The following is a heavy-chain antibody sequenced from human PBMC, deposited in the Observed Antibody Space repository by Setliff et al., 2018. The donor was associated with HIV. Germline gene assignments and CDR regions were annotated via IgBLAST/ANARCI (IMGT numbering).Heavy chain of an antibody. CDR1: GFTFSSYA. Sequence: GGSLRLSCAASGFTFSSYAMSWVRQAPGKGLEWVSAISGSGGSTYYADSVKGRFTISRDNSKNTLYLQMNSLRAEDSAVYYCARGSRDDSVYRPVDYGGRGTLVTVSS. D-gene: IGHD3-22*01. CDR3: ARGSRDDSVYRPVDY. J-gene: IGHJ4*02. V-gene: IGHV3-23*01. CDR2: ISGSGGST.